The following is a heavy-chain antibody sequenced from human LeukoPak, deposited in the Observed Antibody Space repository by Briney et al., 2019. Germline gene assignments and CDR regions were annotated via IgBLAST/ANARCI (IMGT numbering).Heavy chain of an antibody. V-gene: IGHV4-39*07. J-gene: IGHJ5*02. D-gene: IGHD5-18*01. CDR3: ARDQEAAMVLYNWFDP. CDR2: IYYSGST. Sequence: SETLSLTCTVSGGSISSSSYYWGWIRQPPGKGLEWIGSIYYSGSTYYNPSLKSRVTISVDTSKNQFSLKLSSVTAADTAVYYCARDQEAAMVLYNWFDPWGQGTLVTVSS. CDR1: GGSISSSSYY.